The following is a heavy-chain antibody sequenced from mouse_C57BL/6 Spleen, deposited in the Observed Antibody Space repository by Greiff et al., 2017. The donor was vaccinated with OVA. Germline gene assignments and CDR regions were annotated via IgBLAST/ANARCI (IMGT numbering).Heavy chain of an antibody. CDR1: GYTFTSYW. Sequence: QVQLKEPGAELVMPGASVKLSCKASGYTFTSYWMHWVKQRPIQGLEWIGNIDPSDSETHYNQKFKDKATLTVDKSSSTAYMQLSSLTSEDSAVYYCARHSMDYWGQGTSVTVSS. J-gene: IGHJ4*01. CDR3: ARHSMDY. CDR2: IDPSDSET. V-gene: IGHV1-52*01.